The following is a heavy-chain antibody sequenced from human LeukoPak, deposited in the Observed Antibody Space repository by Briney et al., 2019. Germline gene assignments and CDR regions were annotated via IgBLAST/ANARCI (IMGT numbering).Heavy chain of an antibody. CDR3: ARDRGNGGPSDY. CDR2: ISVHHGNT. CDR1: GYTFTAYG. J-gene: IGHJ4*02. D-gene: IGHD4-23*01. V-gene: IGHV1-18*01. Sequence: ASVKVPCKASGYTFTAYGVSWVRQAPGQGLEWMGWISVHHGNTNYAQNLQGRVTMTTDTTTTTAYMELRSLRYDDTAVYYCARDRGNGGPSDYWGQGTLVTVSS.